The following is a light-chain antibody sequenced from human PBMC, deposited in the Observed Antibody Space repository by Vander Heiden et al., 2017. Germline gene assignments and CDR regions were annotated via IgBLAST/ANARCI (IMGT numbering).Light chain of an antibody. CDR2: EVT. CDR3: CSRSAGSTTLV. V-gene: IGLV2-23*02. J-gene: IGLJ2*01. Sequence: QSALTQPASVSGAPGQSITISCTGTSSDVGNYNLVSCYQQYPDKAPKLMIYEVTERPSGVSNRFSGSKSGNTASLTISGLQAEDEADYYCCSRSAGSTTLVFGGGTKLTVL. CDR1: SSDVGNYNL.